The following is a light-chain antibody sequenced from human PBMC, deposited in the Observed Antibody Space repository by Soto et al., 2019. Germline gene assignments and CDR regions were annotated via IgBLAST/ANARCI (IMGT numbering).Light chain of an antibody. CDR1: QGISSY. J-gene: IGKJ1*01. CDR2: KAS. V-gene: IGKV1-5*03. CDR3: QHYNSYSEA. Sequence: DIRMTQSPSSLSASTGDRLTITCRASQGISSYLAWYQQKTGKXPKXXIYKASTLKSGVPSRFSVSGSGTEFTLTIGSLQPDDGATYDGQHYNSYSEAFGQGTKVDI.